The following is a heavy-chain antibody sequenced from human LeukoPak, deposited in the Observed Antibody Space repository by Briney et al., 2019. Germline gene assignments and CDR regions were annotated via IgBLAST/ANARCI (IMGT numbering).Heavy chain of an antibody. D-gene: IGHD3-10*01. J-gene: IGHJ4*02. V-gene: IGHV3-30*02. CDR1: GFTFSSYG. CDR2: IRYDGSNK. Sequence: GGSLRLSCAASGFTFSSYGMHWVRQAPGKGLEWVAFIRYDGSNKYYADSVKGRFTISRDNSKSTLYLQMNSLRAEDTAVYYCAKDGYRNYYGSGSPLSWGQGTLVTVSS. CDR3: AKDGYRNYYGSGSPLS.